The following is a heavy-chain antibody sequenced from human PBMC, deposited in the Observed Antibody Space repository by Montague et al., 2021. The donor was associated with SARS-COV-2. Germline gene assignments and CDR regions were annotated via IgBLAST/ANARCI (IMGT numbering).Heavy chain of an antibody. CDR2: IRGSAGGT. CDR3: ARGHGTVGWPLAY. Sequence: SLRLSCAASGFIFNNYAMNWVRQAPGKGLEWVSAIRGSAGGTFYADSVKGRFTISRDNSKNTLFLQMNNLRAEDTALYFCARGHGTVGWPLAYWGQGTLVIVSS. V-gene: IGHV3-23*01. CDR1: GFIFNNYA. J-gene: IGHJ4*02. D-gene: IGHD1/OR15-1a*01.